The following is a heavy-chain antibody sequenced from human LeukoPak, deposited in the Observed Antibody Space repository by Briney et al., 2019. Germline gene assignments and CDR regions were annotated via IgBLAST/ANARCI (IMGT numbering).Heavy chain of an antibody. J-gene: IGHJ3*02. CDR2: ISYDGSNK. D-gene: IGHD6-19*01. CDR1: GFTFSSYA. CDR3: AKLHPSAVAGTYDAFDI. V-gene: IGHV3-30*04. Sequence: GRSLRLSCAASGFTFSSYAMHWVRQAPGKGLEWVAVISYDGSNKYYADSVKGRFTISRDNSKNTLYLQMNSLRAEDTAVYYCAKLHPSAVAGTYDAFDIWGQGTMVTVSS.